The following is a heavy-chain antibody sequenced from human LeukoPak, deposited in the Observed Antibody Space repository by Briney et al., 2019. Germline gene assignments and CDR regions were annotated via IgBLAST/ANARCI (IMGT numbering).Heavy chain of an antibody. Sequence: ASVKVSCKASGGTFSSYAISWVRQAPGQGLEWMGGIIPIFGTANYAQKFQGRVTITTDESTSTAYMELSSLRSEDTAVYYCARTIVATRMLDYWGQGTLVTVSS. D-gene: IGHD5-12*01. CDR3: ARTIVATRMLDY. V-gene: IGHV1-69*05. J-gene: IGHJ4*02. CDR2: IIPIFGTA. CDR1: GGTFSSYA.